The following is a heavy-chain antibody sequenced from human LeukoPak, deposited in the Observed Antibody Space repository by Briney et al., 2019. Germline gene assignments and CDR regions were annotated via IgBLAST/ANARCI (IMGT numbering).Heavy chain of an antibody. D-gene: IGHD3-22*01. J-gene: IGHJ4*02. CDR1: GFTFSSYA. V-gene: IGHV3-23*01. CDR2: ISGSGGST. Sequence: GFLRLSCAASGFTFSSYAMSWVRQAPGKGLEWVSAISGSGGSTYYADSVKGRFTISRDNSKNTLYLQMNSLRAEDTAVYYCAKDVRGYYYDSSGYYSCWGQGTLVTVSS. CDR3: AKDVRGYYYDSSGYYSC.